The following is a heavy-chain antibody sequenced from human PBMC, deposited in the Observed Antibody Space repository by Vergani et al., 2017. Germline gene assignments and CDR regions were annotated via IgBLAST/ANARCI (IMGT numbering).Heavy chain of an antibody. CDR1: GGSFSGYY. J-gene: IGHJ4*02. CDR2: INHSGST. V-gene: IGHV4-34*01. D-gene: IGHD3-10*01. Sequence: QVQLQQWGAGLLKPSETLSLTCAVYGGSFSGYYWSWIRQPPGKGLEWIGEINHSGSTNYNPSLKSRVTISVDTSKNQFSLKLSSVTAADTAVYYCAILRTPTLITMVRGVSDYWGPGTLVTVSS. CDR3: AILRTPTLITMVRGVSDY.